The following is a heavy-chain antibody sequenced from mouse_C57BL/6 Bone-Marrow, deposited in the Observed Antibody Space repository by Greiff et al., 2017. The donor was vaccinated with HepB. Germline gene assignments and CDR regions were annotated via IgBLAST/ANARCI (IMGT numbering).Heavy chain of an antibody. CDR1: GYTFTSYW. D-gene: IGHD1-1*01. CDR3: ARGAYGSSYEWYFDV. Sequence: QVQLKQPGAELVMPGASVKLSCKASGYTFTSYWMHWVKQRPGQGLEWIGEIDPSDSYTNYNQKFKGKSTLTVDKSSSTAYMQLSSLTSEDSAVYYCARGAYGSSYEWYFDVWGTGTTVTVSS. CDR2: IDPSDSYT. J-gene: IGHJ1*03. V-gene: IGHV1-69*01.